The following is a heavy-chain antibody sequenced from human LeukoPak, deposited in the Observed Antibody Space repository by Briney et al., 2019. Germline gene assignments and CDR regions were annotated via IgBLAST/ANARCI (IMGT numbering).Heavy chain of an antibody. CDR3: ARGRRMIVVVINQHDAFDI. CDR1: GGTFSSYA. V-gene: IGHV1-69*13. Sequence: ASVKVSCKASGGTFSSYAISWVRQAPGQGLEWMGGIIPIFGTANYAQKFQGRVTITADESTSTAYMELSSLRSEDTAVYYCARGRRMIVVVINQHDAFDIWGQGTLVTVSS. CDR2: IIPIFGTA. D-gene: IGHD3-22*01. J-gene: IGHJ4*02.